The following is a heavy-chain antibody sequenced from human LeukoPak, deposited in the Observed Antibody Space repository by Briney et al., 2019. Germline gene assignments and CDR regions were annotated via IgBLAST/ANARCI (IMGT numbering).Heavy chain of an antibody. V-gene: IGHV4-4*07. Sequence: SETLSLTCTVSGGSISSYYWSWIRQPAGKGLEWIGRIYTSGSTNYNPSLKSRVTMSVDTSKNQFSLKLSSVTAADTAVYYCARHNPYYDTSGYYRDWGQGTLVTVSS. D-gene: IGHD3-22*01. J-gene: IGHJ4*02. CDR3: ARHNPYYDTSGYYRD. CDR1: GGSISSYY. CDR2: IYTSGST.